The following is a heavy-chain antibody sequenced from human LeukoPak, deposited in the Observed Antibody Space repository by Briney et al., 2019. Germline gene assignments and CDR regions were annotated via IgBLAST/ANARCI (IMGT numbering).Heavy chain of an antibody. CDR1: AGTFSIYA. J-gene: IGHJ3*02. CDR2: IIPIFGTA. Sequence: SVTVSCKASAGTFSIYAISWVRQAPGQGLEWMGRIIPIFGTANYAQKFQGRVTITADKSTSTAYMELSSLRSEDTAVYYCARGSRYTPYSSGWPDAFDIWGQGTMVTVSS. D-gene: IGHD6-19*01. CDR3: ARGSRYTPYSSGWPDAFDI. V-gene: IGHV1-69*06.